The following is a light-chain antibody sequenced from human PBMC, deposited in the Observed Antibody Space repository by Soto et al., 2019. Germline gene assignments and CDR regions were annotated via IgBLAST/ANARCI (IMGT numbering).Light chain of an antibody. CDR3: QQRHNWPIT. CDR1: QSVSSTF. Sequence: EIVLTQSPGTLSLSPVERATLSCMASQSVSSTFLAWYQQRPGQPPRLLIYDTSNRATGIPARFSGSGSGTDFTLTISGLEPADLGVYYCQQRHNWPITFGQGTRLEIK. CDR2: DTS. V-gene: IGKV3-11*01. J-gene: IGKJ5*01.